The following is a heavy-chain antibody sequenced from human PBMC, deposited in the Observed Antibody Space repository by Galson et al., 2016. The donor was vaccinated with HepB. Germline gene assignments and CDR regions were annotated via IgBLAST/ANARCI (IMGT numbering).Heavy chain of an antibody. D-gene: IGHD6-19*01. CDR3: ARDYSSGWYGY. Sequence: SVKVSCKASGYSFTSYGISWVRQAPGQGLEWMGGISAYSANKNYAQKVQGRITMTTDSSTSPAYMELRNLTSDDTAVYFCARDYSSGWYGYWGQGTLVT. CDR1: GYSFTSYG. V-gene: IGHV1-18*01. CDR2: ISAYSANK. J-gene: IGHJ4*02.